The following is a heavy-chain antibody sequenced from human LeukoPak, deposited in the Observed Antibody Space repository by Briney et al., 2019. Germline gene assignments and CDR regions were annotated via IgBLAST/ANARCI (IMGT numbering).Heavy chain of an antibody. Sequence: GGSLRLSCAASGFTFSSYGMHWVRQAPGKGLEWVAVIWYDGSNKYYADSVKGRFTISRDNSKNTLYLQMDSLRAEDTAVYYCARDRGYDFWSGYYTEGGFDYWGQGTLVTVSS. D-gene: IGHD3-3*01. CDR3: ARDRGYDFWSGYYTEGGFDY. CDR1: GFTFSSYG. J-gene: IGHJ4*02. CDR2: IWYDGSNK. V-gene: IGHV3-33*01.